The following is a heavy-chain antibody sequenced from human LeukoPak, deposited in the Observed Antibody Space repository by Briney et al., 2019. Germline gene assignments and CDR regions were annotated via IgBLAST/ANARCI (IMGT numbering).Heavy chain of an antibody. CDR3: ARGHSSGSNRVLDY. Sequence: PGGSLRLSCAASGFTFSSYGVHWVRQAPGKGLAWVAFIRYDGSSKFYTDSVKGRFTISRDSSKNTLYLQMNSLRTEDTAVYYCARGHSSGSNRVLDYWGQGTLVTVSS. J-gene: IGHJ4*02. CDR2: IRYDGSSK. CDR1: GFTFSSYG. D-gene: IGHD6-19*01. V-gene: IGHV3-30*02.